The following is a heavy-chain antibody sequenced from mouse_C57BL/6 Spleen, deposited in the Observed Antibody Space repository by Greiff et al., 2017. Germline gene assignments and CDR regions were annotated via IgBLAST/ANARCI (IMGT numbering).Heavy chain of an antibody. CDR3: AREGDDYDTWFAY. Sequence: QVQLQQSGAELVRPGSSVKLSCKASGYTFTSYWMHWVKQRPIQGLEWIGNIDPSDSETHYNQKFKDKATLTVDKSSSTAYMQLSSLTSEDSAVYYCAREGDDYDTWFAYWGQGTLVTVSA. CDR2: IDPSDSET. CDR1: GYTFTSYW. J-gene: IGHJ3*01. D-gene: IGHD2-4*01. V-gene: IGHV1-52*01.